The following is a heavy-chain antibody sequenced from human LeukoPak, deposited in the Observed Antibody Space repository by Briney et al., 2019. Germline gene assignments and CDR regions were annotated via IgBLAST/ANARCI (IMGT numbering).Heavy chain of an antibody. Sequence: SETLSLTCTVSGASISTSYWYWIRQPPGKGLEWIGYIHYSGDINYNPSLKSRVTISVDTSKNQFSLKLTSVTAADTAVYYCARELHAIGYCSGGSCYQYDAFDIWGQGTMVTVSS. V-gene: IGHV4-59*01. J-gene: IGHJ3*02. CDR3: ARELHAIGYCSGGSCYQYDAFDI. D-gene: IGHD2-15*01. CDR1: GASISTSY. CDR2: IHYSGDI.